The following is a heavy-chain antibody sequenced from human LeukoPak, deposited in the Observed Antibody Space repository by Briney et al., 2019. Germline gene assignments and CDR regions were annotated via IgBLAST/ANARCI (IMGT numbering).Heavy chain of an antibody. J-gene: IGHJ4*02. D-gene: IGHD1-26*01. Sequence: SETLSLTCTVSGGSISSGSYYWSWIRQPAGKGLEWIGRIYTSGSTNYNPSLKSRVTISVDTSKNQFSLKLSSVTAADTAVYYCARDSFYSGSLYFDYWGQGTLVTVSS. CDR2: IYTSGST. CDR3: ARDSFYSGSLYFDY. V-gene: IGHV4-61*02. CDR1: GGSISSGSYY.